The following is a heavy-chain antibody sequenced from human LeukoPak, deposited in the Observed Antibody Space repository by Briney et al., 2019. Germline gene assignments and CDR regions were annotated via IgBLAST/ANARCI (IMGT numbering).Heavy chain of an antibody. CDR1: GGSFSAYY. J-gene: IGHJ3*02. CDR3: ARVSRLWWARDI. D-gene: IGHD2-21*01. Sequence: PSETLSLTCAVYGGSFSAYYWSWIRQPPGKGREWIGEINHSGSTNYNPSLKSRVNISVDTSKTQFSLKLRSVTAADTAVYYCARVSRLWWARDIWGQGTMVTVSS. V-gene: IGHV4-34*01. CDR2: INHSGST.